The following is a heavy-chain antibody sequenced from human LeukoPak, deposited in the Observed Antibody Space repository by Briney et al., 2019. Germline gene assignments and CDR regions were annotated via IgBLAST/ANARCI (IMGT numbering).Heavy chain of an antibody. D-gene: IGHD6-13*01. J-gene: IGHJ4*02. CDR3: ARVMPSSAAAGTYYFDY. V-gene: IGHV4-34*01. CDR1: GGSLSVYY. Sequence: SETLSLTCAVYGGSLSVYYWSWIRQPPGKGLEWIGEINHSGSTNYNPSLKSRVTISVDTSKNQFSLKLSSVTAADMAVYYCARVMPSSAAAGTYYFDYWGQGTLVTVSS. CDR2: INHSGST.